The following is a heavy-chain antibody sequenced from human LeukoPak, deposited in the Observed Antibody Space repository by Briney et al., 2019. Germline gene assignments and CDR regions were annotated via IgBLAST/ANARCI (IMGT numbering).Heavy chain of an antibody. CDR3: ATDGRSSGWYGFDY. D-gene: IGHD6-19*01. J-gene: IGHJ4*02. CDR2: ITSPVGRI. Sequence: GGSLRLSCAASGFTPSIYSMNWVPQAPGKALEWVSSITSPVGRIYYADSLKGRITISSDNARSSLYLQMTSLRAEDTAVYYCATDGRSSGWYGFDYWGQGTLVTVSS. CDR1: GFTPSIYS. V-gene: IGHV3-21*01.